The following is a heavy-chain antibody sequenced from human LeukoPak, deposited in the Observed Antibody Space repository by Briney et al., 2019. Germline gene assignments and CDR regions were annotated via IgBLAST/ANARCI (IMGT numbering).Heavy chain of an antibody. Sequence: GGSLRLSCAASGFTFSSYGMHWVRQAPGKGLEWVTFIRYDGSNKYYADSVKGRFTISRDNSKNTLYLQMNSLRPEDTAVYYCAKLYSSGWEHFDYWGQGTLVTVSS. CDR2: IRYDGSNK. J-gene: IGHJ4*02. CDR3: AKLYSSGWEHFDY. V-gene: IGHV3-30*02. D-gene: IGHD6-19*01. CDR1: GFTFSSYG.